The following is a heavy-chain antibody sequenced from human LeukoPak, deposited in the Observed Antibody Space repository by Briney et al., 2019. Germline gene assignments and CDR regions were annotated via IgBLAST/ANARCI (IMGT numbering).Heavy chain of an antibody. J-gene: IGHJ3*02. V-gene: IGHV4-39*01. D-gene: IGHD6-19*01. CDR3: ARLASSGSGAFDI. CDR1: GGSISSSTYY. CDR2: MYYSGST. Sequence: SETLSLTCTVSGGSISSSTYYWGWIRQPPGKGLEWSGIMYYSGSTYYNPSLKSRVAISVDTSKNQFSLKLSSVTAADTAVYYCARLASSGSGAFDIWGQGTMVTVSS.